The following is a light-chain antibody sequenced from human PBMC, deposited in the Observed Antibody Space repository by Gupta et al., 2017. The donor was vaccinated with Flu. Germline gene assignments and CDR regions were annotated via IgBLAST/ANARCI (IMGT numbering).Light chain of an antibody. CDR1: SSNIGNNY. CDR2: EGN. CDR3: GTWDSSLSAGV. V-gene: IGLV1-51*02. Sequence: SSSNIGNNYEAWYQQLPGVAPKLLIYEGNNRPSGIPDRFSGSKSGTSATLGITGLQTGDEADYYCGTWDSSLSAGVFGGGTKLTVL. J-gene: IGLJ3*02.